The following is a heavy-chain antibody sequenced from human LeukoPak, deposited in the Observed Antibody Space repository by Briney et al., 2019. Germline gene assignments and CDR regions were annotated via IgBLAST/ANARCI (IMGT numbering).Heavy chain of an antibody. V-gene: IGHV6-1*01. J-gene: IGHJ5*02. CDR3: ARIYYDSGSSNWFDP. CDR2: TYYRSKWYH. CDR1: GDSVSSNRAA. D-gene: IGHD3-10*01. Sequence: SQTLSLTCAISGDSVSSNRAAWNWIRQSPSRGLEWLGRTYYRSKWYHDYAPSVKSRIIINADASKNQFSLQLNSVTPEDTAMYFCARIYYDSGSSNWFDPWGQGTLVTVSS.